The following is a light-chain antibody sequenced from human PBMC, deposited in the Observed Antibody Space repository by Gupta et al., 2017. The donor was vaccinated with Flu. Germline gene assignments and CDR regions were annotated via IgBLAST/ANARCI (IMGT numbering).Light chain of an antibody. CDR1: QSVSSY. Sequence: PATLSLSPGERATLSCRASQSVSSYLAWYQQKPGQAPRLLIYDASNRATGIPARFSGSGSGTDFTLTISSLEPEDFAVYYCQQRSNWSWTFGQGTKVEIK. V-gene: IGKV3-11*01. CDR3: QQRSNWSWT. CDR2: DAS. J-gene: IGKJ1*01.